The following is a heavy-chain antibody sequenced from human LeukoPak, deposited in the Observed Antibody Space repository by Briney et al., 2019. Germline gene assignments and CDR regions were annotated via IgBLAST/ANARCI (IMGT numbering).Heavy chain of an antibody. V-gene: IGHV3-49*04. D-gene: IGHD1-14*01. CDR2: VRSRPYGGTS. CDR1: GFTFGDYA. Sequence: GGSLRLSCRASGFTFGDYAITWVRQAPGEGLEWVGLVRSRPYGGTSEYAASVKARFTISRDDSKGTAYLDMNTLKTEDTAVYYCSRADTKPGVKYWFDSWGQGTLVTVSS. J-gene: IGHJ5*01. CDR3: SRADTKPGVKYWFDS.